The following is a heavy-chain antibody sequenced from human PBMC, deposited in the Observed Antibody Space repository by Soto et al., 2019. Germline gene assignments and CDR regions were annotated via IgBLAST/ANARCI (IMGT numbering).Heavy chain of an antibody. Sequence: VGSLRLSCAASGFTFSSYSMNWVRQAPGKGLEWVSSISSSSSYIYYADSVKGRFTISRDNAKNSLYLQMNSLRAEDTAVYYCARDEGNIVVVPAAIGYGMDVWGQGTTVTGSS. CDR3: ARDEGNIVVVPAAIGYGMDV. CDR2: ISSSSSYI. D-gene: IGHD2-2*02. J-gene: IGHJ6*02. V-gene: IGHV3-21*01. CDR1: GFTFSSYS.